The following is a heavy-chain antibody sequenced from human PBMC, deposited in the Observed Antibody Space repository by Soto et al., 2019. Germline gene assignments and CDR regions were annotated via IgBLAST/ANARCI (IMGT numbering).Heavy chain of an antibody. J-gene: IGHJ4*02. Sequence: QVQLVQSGAEVKKPGASVKVSCKASGYTFSSYGISWVRQAPGQGLEWMGWVSGHNGNTHYVQKLEGRVTMTTGTSTSTAYMELRSLRSDDTAVYCCARQGYCGGSSCYSGATDYWGQGTLVTVSS. CDR2: VSGHNGNT. CDR3: ARQGYCGGSSCYSGATDY. V-gene: IGHV1-18*01. D-gene: IGHD2-15*01. CDR1: GYTFSSYG.